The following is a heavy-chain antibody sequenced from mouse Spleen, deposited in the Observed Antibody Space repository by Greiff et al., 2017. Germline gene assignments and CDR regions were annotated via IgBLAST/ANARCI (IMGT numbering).Heavy chain of an antibody. CDR1: GFTFSSYA. Sequence: EVQGVESGGGLVKLGGSLKLSCAASGFTFSSYAMSWVRQTPEKRLEWVATISSGGGNTYYPDSVKGRFTISRDNAKNTLYLQMSSLKSEDTAMYYCARSIAYYGTWFAYWGQGTLVTVSA. CDR3: ARSIAYYGTWFAY. D-gene: IGHD2-10*01. V-gene: IGHV5-9-3*01. CDR2: ISSGGGNT. J-gene: IGHJ3*01.